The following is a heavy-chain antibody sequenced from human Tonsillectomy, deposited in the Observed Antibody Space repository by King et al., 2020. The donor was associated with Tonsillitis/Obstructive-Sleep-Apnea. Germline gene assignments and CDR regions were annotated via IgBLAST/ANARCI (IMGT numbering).Heavy chain of an antibody. D-gene: IGHD2-2*01. V-gene: IGHV4-34*01. CDR2: INHSGST. CDR1: GGSFSGYY. Sequence: VQLPQWGAGLLKPSETLSLTCAVYGGSFSGYYWSWIRQPPGKGLEWIGEINHSGSTNYNPSLKSRVTISVDTSKNQFSLKLSSVTAADTAVYYCARADIVVVPAAMGYYYYMDVWGKGTTVTVSS. CDR3: ARADIVVVPAAMGYYYYMDV. J-gene: IGHJ6*03.